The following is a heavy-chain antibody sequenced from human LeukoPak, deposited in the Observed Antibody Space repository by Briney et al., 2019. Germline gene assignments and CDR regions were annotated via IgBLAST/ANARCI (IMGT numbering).Heavy chain of an antibody. Sequence: GGSLRLSCAASGFTFSSYSMNWVRQAPGKGLEWVSSISSSSSYIYYADSVKGRFTISRDNAKNSLYLQMNSLRAEDTAVYYCARAPEGYSSTLVPGWFDPWGQGTLVTVSS. CDR2: ISSSSSYI. J-gene: IGHJ5*02. D-gene: IGHD6-13*01. CDR3: ARAPEGYSSTLVPGWFDP. CDR1: GFTFSSYS. V-gene: IGHV3-21*01.